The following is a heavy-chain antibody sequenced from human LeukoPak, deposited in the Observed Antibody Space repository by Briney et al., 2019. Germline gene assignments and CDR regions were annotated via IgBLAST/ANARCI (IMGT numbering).Heavy chain of an antibody. CDR2: IIPIFGTP. CDR1: GGTFSNYA. V-gene: IGHV1-69*13. Sequence: GASVKVSCKASGGTFSNYAINWVLQAPGQGLEWMGGIIPIFGTPNYVQKFQGRVTITADESTSTAYMELSSLRSEDTAVYHRARASSDDTAMATPFAYWGQGTLVTVSS. D-gene: IGHD5-18*01. CDR3: ARASSDDTAMATPFAY. J-gene: IGHJ4*02.